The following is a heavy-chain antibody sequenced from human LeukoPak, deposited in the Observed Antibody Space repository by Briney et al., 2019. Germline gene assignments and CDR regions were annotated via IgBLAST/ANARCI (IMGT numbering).Heavy chain of an antibody. Sequence: GGSLRLSCAASGFTFSSYTMNWVRQAPGKGLEWISYISMSGGTVYYADSVKGRFTICRDNARNSLYLQMNSLGPEDTAVYYCATWFGEFRWGQGTLVTVSS. CDR1: GFTFSSYT. D-gene: IGHD3-10*01. V-gene: IGHV3-48*01. J-gene: IGHJ4*02. CDR2: ISMSGGTV. CDR3: ATWFGEFR.